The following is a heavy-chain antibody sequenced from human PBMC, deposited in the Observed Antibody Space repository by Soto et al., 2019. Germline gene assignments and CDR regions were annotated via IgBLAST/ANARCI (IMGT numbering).Heavy chain of an antibody. J-gene: IGHJ4*02. Sequence: GGSLRLSCAASGFTFSSYAMSWVRQAPGKGLEWISALRSSGDNTYYADSVKGRFTISRDNSKSTLYVQMNSLRAEDTAVYYCAKLPVAGSSTFDYWGQGVLVTVSS. V-gene: IGHV3-23*01. CDR1: GFTFSSYA. CDR3: AKLPVAGSSTFDY. D-gene: IGHD6-19*01. CDR2: LRSSGDNT.